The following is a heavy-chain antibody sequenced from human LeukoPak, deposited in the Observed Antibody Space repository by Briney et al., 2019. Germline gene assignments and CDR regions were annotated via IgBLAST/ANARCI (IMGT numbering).Heavy chain of an antibody. CDR3: TARGVVTPNWFAP. D-gene: IGHD4-23*01. J-gene: IGHJ5*02. V-gene: IGHV3-21*01. CDR1: AFTFKTYG. Sequence: GGSLRLSCAASAFTFKTYGMNWVRQAPGKGLEWVSSINSGSTQTYYADSVKGRFTIARDNAKNSLYLQVNSLRAEDTAVYYFTARGVVTPNWFAPWGQGTLVPVSS. CDR2: INSGSTQT.